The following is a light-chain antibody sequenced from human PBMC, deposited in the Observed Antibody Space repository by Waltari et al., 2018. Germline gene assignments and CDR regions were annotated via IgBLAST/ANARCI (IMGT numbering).Light chain of an antibody. V-gene: IGLV7-43*01. CDR2: STG. CDR3: LLYYGHSQLV. J-gene: IGLJ2*01. Sequence: QTVVTQEPSLTVSPGGTIPLTCASSTGAVTSSSFPNWFQQKRGQSPRPLIYSTGNKYSGTPARFSGSLLGGKAALTLSGVQPEDEADYYCLLYYGHSQLVFGGGTRLTVL. CDR1: TGAVTSSSF.